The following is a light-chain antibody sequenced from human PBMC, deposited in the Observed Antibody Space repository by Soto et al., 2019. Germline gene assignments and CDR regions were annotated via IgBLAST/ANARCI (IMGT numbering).Light chain of an antibody. CDR3: QQSYSYPKT. V-gene: IGKV1-39*01. CDR2: GSS. J-gene: IGKJ1*01. CDR1: ESISTY. Sequence: DIQMTQSPSSLSASVGDRVTITCRASESISTYLNWYQQKGGKAPKLLIYGSSNLQSGVPPRFSGSGSGTDFTLTISSLQPEDFATYYCQQSYSYPKTFGQGTKVDIK.